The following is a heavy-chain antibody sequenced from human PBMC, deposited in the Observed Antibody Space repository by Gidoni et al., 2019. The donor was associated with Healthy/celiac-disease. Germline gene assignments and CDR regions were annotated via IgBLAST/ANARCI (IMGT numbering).Heavy chain of an antibody. J-gene: IGHJ4*02. CDR2: ISGTGNDV. V-gene: IGHV3-11*01. Sequence: QVHLVESGGGLVKPGWSLRLSCAASGFTFSDFYMNWIRQAPGKGLEWVSYISGTGNDVNYADSVKGRFTISRDNAKNSLFLQMSSLRVEDTAVYYCARTPRLPDYWGQGIPVTVSS. D-gene: IGHD2-15*01. CDR1: GFTFSDFY. CDR3: ARTPRLPDY.